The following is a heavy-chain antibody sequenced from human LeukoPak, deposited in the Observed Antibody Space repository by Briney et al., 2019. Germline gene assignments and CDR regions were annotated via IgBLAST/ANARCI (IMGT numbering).Heavy chain of an antibody. CDR3: ARDGFSDFENYFAY. CDR2: RKQNGGEK. J-gene: IGHJ4*02. D-gene: IGHD5-12*01. V-gene: IGHV3-7*01. Sequence: GGALRLSCAASGFTFSSYWMTWIRQAPGTGLEWVASRKQNGGEKYYVDSVKGRFTISRDNANNSLYLQMNSLGAEDTAVYYCARDGFSDFENYFAYWGQGTLVTVSS. CDR1: GFTFSSYW.